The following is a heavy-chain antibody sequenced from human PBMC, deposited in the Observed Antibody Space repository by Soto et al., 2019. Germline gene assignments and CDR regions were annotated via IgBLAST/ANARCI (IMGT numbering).Heavy chain of an antibody. CDR3: ARRPVAATCYGMDV. D-gene: IGHD2-15*01. J-gene: IGHJ6*02. Sequence: SVKVSCKASGGTFSSDAISWVRQAPGQGLEWIVGIIPIFGTANYAQKFQGRVTMTRDTSTSKVYMELGSLRSEDTAVYYCARRPVAATCYGMDVWGQATTVTAPS. CDR2: IIPIFGTA. V-gene: IGHV1-69*05. CDR1: GGTFSSDA.